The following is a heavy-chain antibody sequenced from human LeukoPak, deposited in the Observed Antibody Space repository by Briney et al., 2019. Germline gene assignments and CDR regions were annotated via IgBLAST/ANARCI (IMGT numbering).Heavy chain of an antibody. CDR2: IYYSGST. J-gene: IGHJ6*02. CDR1: GGSISSGGYY. Sequence: SETLSLTCTVSGGSISSGGYYWSWIRQHPGKGLEWIGYIYYSGSTYYNPSLKSRVTISVDTSKNQFSLKLSSVTAADTAVYYCARDHRWVVVPAAMPRNYYYYGMDVWGQGTTVTVS. V-gene: IGHV4-31*03. CDR3: ARDHRWVVVPAAMPRNYYYYGMDV. D-gene: IGHD2-2*01.